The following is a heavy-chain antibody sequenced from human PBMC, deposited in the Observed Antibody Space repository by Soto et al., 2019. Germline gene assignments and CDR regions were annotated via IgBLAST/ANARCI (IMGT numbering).Heavy chain of an antibody. J-gene: IGHJ5*02. CDR1: GGTFSSYT. V-gene: IGHV1-69*04. CDR2: IIPILGIA. Sequence: ASVNVSCKASGGTFSSYTISWVRQAPGQGLEWMGRIIPILGIANYAQKFQGRVTITADKSTSTAYMELSSLRSEDTAVYYCARDPVDTAEKTWFDPWGQGTLVTVSS. CDR3: ARDPVDTAEKTWFDP. D-gene: IGHD5-18*01.